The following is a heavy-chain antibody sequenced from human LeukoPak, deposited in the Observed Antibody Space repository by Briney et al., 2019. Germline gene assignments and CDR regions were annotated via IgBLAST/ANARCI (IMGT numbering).Heavy chain of an antibody. V-gene: IGHV3-48*03. CDR3: ARGPPNYFDSSGYFYL. CDR2: ISSSGGAI. Sequence: GGSLRLSCPASGFTFRNYEMNWVRQAPGKGLEWVSYISSSGGAIYFADSVKGRFTISRDNTKNSLYLQMNSLRAEDTGVYYCARGPPNYFDSSGYFYLWGQGTLVTVSS. J-gene: IGHJ4*02. D-gene: IGHD3-22*01. CDR1: GFTFRNYE.